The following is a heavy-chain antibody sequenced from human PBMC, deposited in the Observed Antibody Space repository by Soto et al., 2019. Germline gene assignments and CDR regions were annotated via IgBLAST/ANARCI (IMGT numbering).Heavy chain of an antibody. V-gene: IGHV1-69*01. CDR2: IIPIFGTA. CDR3: ARIPYDSSGYHHPTNHWFDP. J-gene: IGHJ5*02. Sequence: QVQLVQSGAEVKKPGSSVKVSCKASGGTFSSYAISWVRQAPGQGLEWMGGIIPIFGTANYAQKFQGRVPITEAESTSTAYMELSSLRYEDTAVYYCARIPYDSSGYHHPTNHWFDPWGQGTLVTVSS. CDR1: GGTFSSYA. D-gene: IGHD3-22*01.